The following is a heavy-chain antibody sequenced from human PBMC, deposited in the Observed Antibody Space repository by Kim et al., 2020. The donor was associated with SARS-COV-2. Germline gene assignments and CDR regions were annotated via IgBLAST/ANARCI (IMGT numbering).Heavy chain of an antibody. CDR1: GYTLSGYG. Sequence: ASVKVSCKASGYTLSGYGFTWVRQAPGQGLEWVGWISTNTVNTNYAHKFRGRVTMTTDTATSTAYMDLRSLTFGDTAVYYCAIVSPTEDLWSGQDYYMDV. J-gene: IGHJ6*03. CDR2: ISTNTVNT. CDR3: AIVSPTEDLWSGQDYYMDV. D-gene: IGHD3-3*01. V-gene: IGHV1-18*01.